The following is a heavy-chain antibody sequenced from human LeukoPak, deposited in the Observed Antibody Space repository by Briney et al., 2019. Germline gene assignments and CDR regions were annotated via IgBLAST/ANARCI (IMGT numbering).Heavy chain of an antibody. V-gene: IGHV4-61*05. CDR2: IYYSGTT. J-gene: IGHJ4*02. CDR1: GGSISSSLYY. D-gene: IGHD6-13*01. CDR3: ARHPSAAAKLLFDY. Sequence: SETLSLTCTVSGGSISSSLYYWGWIRQPPGKGLEWIGYIYYSGTTNYNPSLKSRVTISIDTSKNQFSLNLSSVTAADTAVYYCARHPSAAAKLLFDYWGQGTLVTVSS.